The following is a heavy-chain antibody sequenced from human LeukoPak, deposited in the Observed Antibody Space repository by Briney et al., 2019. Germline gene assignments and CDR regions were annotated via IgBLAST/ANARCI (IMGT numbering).Heavy chain of an antibody. V-gene: IGHV3-43*02. CDR1: GFTFDDYA. D-gene: IGHD6-13*01. Sequence: GGSLRLSCAASGFTFDDYAMHWVRQVPGKGPEWVSLISGDGGSTYYADSVKGRFTISRDNSKNSLYLQMNSPRTEDSALYYCAKHRSSSRAQVFDNWGQGTLVTVSS. CDR3: AKHRSSSRAQVFDN. J-gene: IGHJ4*02. CDR2: ISGDGGST.